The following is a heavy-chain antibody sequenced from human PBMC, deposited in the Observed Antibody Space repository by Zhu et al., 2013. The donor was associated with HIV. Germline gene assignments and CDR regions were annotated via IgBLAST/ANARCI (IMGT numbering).Heavy chain of an antibody. J-gene: IGHJ4*02. D-gene: IGHD6-13*01. CDR1: GGSFRSYA. V-gene: IGHV1-69*18. Sequence: QVQLVQSGAEVKKPGSSVKVSCKASGGSFRSYALNWMRQAPGQGLEWMGSIIPMFGTTNYAQKFQGRVTIIADESTSTAYIELNRLTSEDTAVYFCARDGGGGYTFDYWGQGTLVTVSS. CDR2: IIPMFGTT. CDR3: ARDGGGGYTFDY.